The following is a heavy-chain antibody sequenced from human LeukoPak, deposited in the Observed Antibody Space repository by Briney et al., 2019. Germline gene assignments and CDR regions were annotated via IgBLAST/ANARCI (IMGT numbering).Heavy chain of an antibody. CDR3: ARSGDYGGNSGLVYFDY. J-gene: IGHJ4*02. Sequence: ASVKVSCKASGGTFSSYAISWVRQAPGQGLEWMGGIIPIFGTANYAQKFQGRVTITTDEYTSTAYMELSSLRSEDTAVYYCARSGDYGGNSGLVYFDYWGQGTLVTVSS. CDR2: IIPIFGTA. CDR1: GGTFSSYA. D-gene: IGHD4-23*01. V-gene: IGHV1-69*05.